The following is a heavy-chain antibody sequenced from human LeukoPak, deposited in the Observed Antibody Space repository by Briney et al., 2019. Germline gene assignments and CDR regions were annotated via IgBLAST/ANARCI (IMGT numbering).Heavy chain of an antibody. V-gene: IGHV3-30-3*01. CDR1: GFTFSSYA. D-gene: IGHD3-10*01. CDR3: ARVSSRVNANYRGHSYYGMDV. Sequence: LSGRSLRLSCAASGFTFSSYAMHWVRQAPGKGLEWVAVISYDGSNKYYADSVKGRFTFSRDNSKNTLYLQMNSLRAEDTALYYCARVSSRVNANYRGHSYYGMDVWGQGTTVTVSS. J-gene: IGHJ6*02. CDR2: ISYDGSNK.